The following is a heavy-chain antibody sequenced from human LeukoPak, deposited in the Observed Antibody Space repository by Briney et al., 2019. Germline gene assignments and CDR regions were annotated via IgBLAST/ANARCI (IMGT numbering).Heavy chain of an antibody. V-gene: IGHV1-46*01. J-gene: IGHJ2*01. CDR3: ARDLKAAGYFDL. CDR2: INPSGGST. Sequence: ASVKVSCKASGYTFTTYYMHWVRQARGQALEWLGIINPSGGSTSYAQKFQGRVTMTRDTSTSTVYMELSSLRSEDTAVYYCARDLKAAGYFDLWGRGTLVTVSS. D-gene: IGHD1-14*01. CDR1: GYTFTTYY.